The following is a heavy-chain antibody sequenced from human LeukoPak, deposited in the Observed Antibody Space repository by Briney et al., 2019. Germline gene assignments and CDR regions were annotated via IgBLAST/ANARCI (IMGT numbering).Heavy chain of an antibody. D-gene: IGHD3-3*01. CDR3: AKDISPVTISFDY. V-gene: IGHV3-9*01. Sequence: RPGGSLRLSCAASGFTFDDYAMHWVRQAPGKGLEWVSGISWNSGSIGYADSVKGRFTISRDNAKNSLYLQMNSLRAEDTALYYCAKDISPVTISFDYWGQGTLVTVSP. CDR2: ISWNSGSI. CDR1: GFTFDDYA. J-gene: IGHJ4*02.